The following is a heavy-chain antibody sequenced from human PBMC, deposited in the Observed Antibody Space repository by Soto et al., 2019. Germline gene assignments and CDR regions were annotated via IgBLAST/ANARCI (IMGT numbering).Heavy chain of an antibody. D-gene: IGHD6-19*01. J-gene: IGHJ5*02. V-gene: IGHV3-11*01. CDR1: GFTFSDFY. CDR3: ARVPSSGWTNWFDP. Sequence: GGSLRLSCAASGFTFSDFYMSWIRPAPGKGLEWVSYISSSGSTIYYADSVKGRFTISRDNAKNSLYLQMNSLRAEDTAVYYCARVPSSGWTNWFDPWGQGTLVTVSS. CDR2: ISSSGSTI.